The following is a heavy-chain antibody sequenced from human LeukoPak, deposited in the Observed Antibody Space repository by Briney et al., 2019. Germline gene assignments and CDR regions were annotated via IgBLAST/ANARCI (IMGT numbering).Heavy chain of an antibody. CDR3: ARTGSGSYYALDY. Sequence: GASVKVSCKASGYTFTNYYMHWVRQAPGQGLEWLGLITPSGGSTWYAQKFQGRVTMTRDMSTSTDYMELSSLRSGDTAVYYCARTGSGSYYALDYWGQGTLVTVSS. D-gene: IGHD3-10*01. J-gene: IGHJ4*02. CDR2: ITPSGGST. V-gene: IGHV1-46*01. CDR1: GYTFTNYY.